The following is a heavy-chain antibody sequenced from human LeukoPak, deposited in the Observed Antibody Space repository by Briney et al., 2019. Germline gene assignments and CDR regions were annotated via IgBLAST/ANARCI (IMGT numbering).Heavy chain of an antibody. CDR2: IYYSGST. CDR1: GGSISSGSYY. Sequence: PSQTLSLTCTVSGGSISSGSYYWSWIRQPPGKGLEWIGYIYYSGSTNYNPSLKSRVTISVDTSKNQFSLKLSSVTAADTAVYYCARGVAVTTFDYWGQGTLVTVSS. V-gene: IGHV4-61*01. J-gene: IGHJ4*02. D-gene: IGHD4-17*01. CDR3: ARGVAVTTFDY.